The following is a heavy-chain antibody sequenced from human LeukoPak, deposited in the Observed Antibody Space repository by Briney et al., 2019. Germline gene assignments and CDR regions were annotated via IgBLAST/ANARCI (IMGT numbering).Heavy chain of an antibody. Sequence: GASVKVSCKASDYIFSGHFIHWVRQAPGQGLEWIGRIDPNSGGTSFAPKFQGRVTMTRDTSINTAYMEVTRLTSDDTAVYYCARRPPMSAADNWLDPWGQGTLVTVSS. V-gene: IGHV1-2*06. CDR1: DYIFSGHF. CDR2: IDPNSGGT. J-gene: IGHJ5*02. CDR3: ARRPPMSAADNWLDP. D-gene: IGHD6-13*01.